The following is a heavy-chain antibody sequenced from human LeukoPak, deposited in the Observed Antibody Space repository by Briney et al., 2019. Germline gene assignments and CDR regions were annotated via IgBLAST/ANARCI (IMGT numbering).Heavy chain of an antibody. V-gene: IGHV4-59*08. CDR3: AASSHSGSYRAY. D-gene: IGHD3-10*01. Sequence: SETLSLTCSVSGGSISYYYWSWIRQPPGKGLEWIGYSHDSGESNYNPSLQSRVIISRDTSKNQFSLNLMSVTAADTAVHYCAASSHSGSYRAYWGQGTPVTVSS. J-gene: IGHJ4*02. CDR1: GGSISYYY. CDR2: SHDSGES.